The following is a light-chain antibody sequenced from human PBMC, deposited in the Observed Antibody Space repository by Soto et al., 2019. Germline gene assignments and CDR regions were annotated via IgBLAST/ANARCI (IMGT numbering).Light chain of an antibody. CDR3: QQRSNWPPT. J-gene: IGKJ2*01. CDR1: QSVSSY. V-gene: IGKV3-11*01. Sequence: DIVLTQSPATLSLSPGERATLSCRASQSVSSYLAWYQQKPGQAPRLLIYYASNRATGIPARFSGSGSGTDFTLTISSLEPEDFAVYYCQQRSNWPPTFGQGTKLEIK. CDR2: YAS.